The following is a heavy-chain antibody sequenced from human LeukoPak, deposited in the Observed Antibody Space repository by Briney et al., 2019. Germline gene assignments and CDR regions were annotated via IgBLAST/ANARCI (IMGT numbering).Heavy chain of an antibody. CDR2: IRSKANSYAT. CDR1: GFTFSGSA. V-gene: IGHV3-73*01. D-gene: IGHD1-26*01. CDR3: TRRSGSYLDFDY. J-gene: IGHJ4*02. Sequence: PGGSLRLSCAASGFTFSGSAMHWVRQAPGKGLEWVGRIRSKANSYATAYAASVKGRFTISRDDSKNTAYLQMNSLKTEDTAVYYCTRRSGSYLDFDYWGQGTLVTVSS.